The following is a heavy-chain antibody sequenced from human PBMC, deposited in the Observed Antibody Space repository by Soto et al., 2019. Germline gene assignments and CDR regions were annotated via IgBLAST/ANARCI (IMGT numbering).Heavy chain of an antibody. CDR1: GYTFTTYV. CDR2: INPNSGGT. V-gene: IGHV1-2*04. J-gene: IGHJ4*02. D-gene: IGHD6-19*01. Sequence: ASVKVSCKASGYTFTTYVISWVRQAPGQGLEWMGWINPNSGGTNYAQKFQGWVTMTRDTSTSTVYMELSSLRSEDTAVYYCASRLFSSSGWYGGFDYWGQGTLVTVSS. CDR3: ASRLFSSSGWYGGFDY.